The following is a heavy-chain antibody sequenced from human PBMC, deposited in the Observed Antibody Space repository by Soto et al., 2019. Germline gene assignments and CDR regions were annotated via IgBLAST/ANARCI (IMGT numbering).Heavy chain of an antibody. CDR3: ASRSPALDY. V-gene: IGHV3-33*01. Sequence: QVQLVESGGGVVQSGKSLRLSCAASGFTFRSYGMHWVRQAPGKGLEWVAVIWNDGSETYYADSVKGRFTNSRDNSENTLYLQMNSLRVEDTAVYYCASRSPALDYWGQGTLVTVSS. D-gene: IGHD2-2*01. J-gene: IGHJ4*02. CDR1: GFTFRSYG. CDR2: IWNDGSET.